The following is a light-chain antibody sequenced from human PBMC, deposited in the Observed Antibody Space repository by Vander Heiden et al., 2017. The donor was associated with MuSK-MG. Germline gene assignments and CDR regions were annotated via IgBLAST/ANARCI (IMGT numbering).Light chain of an antibody. CDR1: QSISSY. CDR3: QQSYSTPPVT. V-gene: IGKV1-39*01. Sequence: DIQMTQSPSSLSASVGDRVTITCRASQSISSYLNWYQQKPWKAPKLLIYAASSLQSGVPSRFSGSGSGTDFTLTISSLQPEDFATYYCQQSYSTPPVTFGQGTRLEIK. J-gene: IGKJ5*01. CDR2: AAS.